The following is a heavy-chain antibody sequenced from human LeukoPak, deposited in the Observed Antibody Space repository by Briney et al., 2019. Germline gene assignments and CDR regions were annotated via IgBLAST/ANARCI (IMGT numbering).Heavy chain of an antibody. D-gene: IGHD3-3*01. CDR1: GFTFDDYA. Sequence: GGSLRLSCAASGFTFDDYAMHWVRQAPGKGLEWVSGISWNSGSIGYADSVKGRFTISRDNAKNSLYLQMNSLRAEDMAVYYCAKDMRRGGYYDFWSGYSPFDYWGQGTLVTVSS. CDR2: ISWNSGSI. J-gene: IGHJ4*02. V-gene: IGHV3-9*03. CDR3: AKDMRRGGYYDFWSGYSPFDY.